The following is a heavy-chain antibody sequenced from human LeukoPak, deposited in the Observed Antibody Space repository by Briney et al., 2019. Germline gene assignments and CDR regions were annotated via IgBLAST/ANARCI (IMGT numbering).Heavy chain of an antibody. CDR1: GGTFSSYT. CDR2: IIPILGIT. CDR3: ARQKYCSSTSCPLGI. V-gene: IGHV1-69*02. D-gene: IGHD2-2*01. J-gene: IGHJ3*02. Sequence: SVKVSYKASGGTFSSYTISWVRQAPGQELEWMGRIIPILGITNYAQKFQGRVTITADKSTSTAYMELSSLRSEDTAVYYCARQKYCSSTSCPLGIWGQGTMVTVSS.